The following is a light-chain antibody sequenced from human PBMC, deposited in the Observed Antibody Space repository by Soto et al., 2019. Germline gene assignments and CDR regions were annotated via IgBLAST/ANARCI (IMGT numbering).Light chain of an antibody. Sequence: EMVVTQSPATLSVSPGERATLSCRASQDVSSNLAWYQQKPGQAPSLLIYGASTRATGTPARFSGSGSGTDFTLKISRVEAEDVGIYYCMQGLQAPLTFGGGTKVEIK. V-gene: IGKV3-15*01. CDR1: QDVSSN. J-gene: IGKJ4*01. CDR2: GAS. CDR3: MQGLQAPLT.